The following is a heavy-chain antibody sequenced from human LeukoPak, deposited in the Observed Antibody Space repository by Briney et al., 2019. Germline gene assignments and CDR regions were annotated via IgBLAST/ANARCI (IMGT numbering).Heavy chain of an antibody. Sequence: SETLSLTCTVSGVSISGYYWSWIRQPPGKGLEWIGYIYYSGSTNYDPSLKGRVTISVDTSKNQSSLKLTSVTAADTAVYFCARDTAIGEGEFFFDYWGQGTLVTVSS. CDR2: IYYSGST. J-gene: IGHJ4*02. V-gene: IGHV4-59*01. CDR3: ARDTAIGEGEFFFDY. D-gene: IGHD5-18*01. CDR1: GVSISGYY.